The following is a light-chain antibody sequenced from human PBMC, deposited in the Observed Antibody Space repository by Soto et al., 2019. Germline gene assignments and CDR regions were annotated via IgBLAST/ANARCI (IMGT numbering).Light chain of an antibody. Sequence: SYELTQAPSVSVSPGQTASITCSGDKLGDKYACWYQQRPGQSPVLVIYEDTKRPSGIPERFSGSNSGNTATLTISGTQTMDEADYYCKPWDRSSGSVLATGTKVNVL. CDR3: KPWDRSSGSV. CDR1: KLGDKY. CDR2: EDT. V-gene: IGLV3-1*01. J-gene: IGLJ1*01.